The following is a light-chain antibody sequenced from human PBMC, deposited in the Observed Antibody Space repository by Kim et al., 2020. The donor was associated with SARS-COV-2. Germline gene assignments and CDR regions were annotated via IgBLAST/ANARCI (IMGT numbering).Light chain of an antibody. CDR1: QTVTRSD. Sequence: SPGERATLSCSASQTVTRSDVAWYQRKPGQTPRLLIYDASIRAAGIPDRFSGSGSRTDFTLTISGLQPEDFAVYYCQQYGTSPLTFGGGTKVDIK. CDR3: QQYGTSPLT. J-gene: IGKJ4*01. V-gene: IGKV3-20*01. CDR2: DAS.